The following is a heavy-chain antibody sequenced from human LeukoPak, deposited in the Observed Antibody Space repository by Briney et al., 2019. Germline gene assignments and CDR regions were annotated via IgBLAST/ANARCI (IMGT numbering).Heavy chain of an antibody. V-gene: IGHV3-73*01. Sequence: PGGSLRLSCAASGFTFSGSAMHWVRQASGKGLEWVGRIRSKANSYATAYAASVKGRFTISRDDSKNTAYLQMNSLKTEDTAVYYCAKDDFRSHIVATGRGLLSYWGQGTLVTVSS. CDR2: IRSKANSYAT. CDR1: GFTFSGSA. CDR3: AKDDFRSHIVATGRGLLSY. D-gene: IGHD5-12*01. J-gene: IGHJ4*02.